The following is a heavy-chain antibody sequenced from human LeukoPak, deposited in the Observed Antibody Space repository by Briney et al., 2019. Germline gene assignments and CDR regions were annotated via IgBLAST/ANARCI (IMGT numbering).Heavy chain of an antibody. J-gene: IGHJ6*04. CDR1: GYTFTSYY. Sequence: ASVKVSCKASGYTFTSYYMHWVRQAPGQGLEWMGMINPSGGRTSYAQKFQGRVTMTRDTSTSTVYMELSSLRSEDTAVYYCARDRQIMLWFGELSHNYYYYGMDVWGKGTTVTVSS. V-gene: IGHV1-46*01. CDR2: INPSGGRT. D-gene: IGHD3-10*01. CDR3: ARDRQIMLWFGELSHNYYYYGMDV.